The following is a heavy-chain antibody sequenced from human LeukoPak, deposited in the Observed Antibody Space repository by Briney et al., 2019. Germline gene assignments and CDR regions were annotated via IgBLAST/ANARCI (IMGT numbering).Heavy chain of an antibody. Sequence: GASVKVSCKASGYTFTSYGISWVRQAPGQGLEWMGWISAYNGITNYAQKLQGRVTMTTDTSTSTAYMELRSLRSDDTAVYYCASTSNIQHWFAANDAFDIWGQGTMVTVSS. CDR3: ASTSNIQHWFAANDAFDI. CDR1: GYTFTSYG. CDR2: ISAYNGIT. V-gene: IGHV1-18*01. D-gene: IGHD2-15*01. J-gene: IGHJ3*02.